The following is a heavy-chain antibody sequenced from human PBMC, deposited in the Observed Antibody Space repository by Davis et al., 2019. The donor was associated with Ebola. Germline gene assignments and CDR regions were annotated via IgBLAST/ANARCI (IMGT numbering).Heavy chain of an antibody. CDR1: GYTFTSYY. V-gene: IGHV1-46*01. CDR2: INPSGGST. J-gene: IGHJ6*02. Sequence: ASVTVSCKASGYTFTSYYMHWVRQAPGQGLEWMGIINPSGGSTSYAQKFQGRVTMTRDTSTSTAYMELSSLRSEDTAVYYWAREGGTARIRDYYNGMDVWGQGTTVTVSS. CDR3: AREGGTARIRDYYNGMDV. D-gene: IGHD5-18*01.